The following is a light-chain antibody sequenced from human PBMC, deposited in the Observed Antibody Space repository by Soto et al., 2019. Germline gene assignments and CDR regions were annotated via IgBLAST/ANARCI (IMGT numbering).Light chain of an antibody. CDR3: QQYGRLPLT. Sequence: EIVLTQSPCTLSLSPGEGATLSWRASQSVTSSYLAWYQQKHGQAPRLLIYGASNRATGIPDRFSGSGYGTDFNLTISRLEPEDFAVYYCQQYGRLPLTFGGGTKVDIK. CDR2: GAS. V-gene: IGKV3-20*01. CDR1: QSVTSSY. J-gene: IGKJ4*01.